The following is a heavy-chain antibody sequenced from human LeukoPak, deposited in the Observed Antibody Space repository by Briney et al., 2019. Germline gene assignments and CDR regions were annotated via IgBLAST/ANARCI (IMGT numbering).Heavy chain of an antibody. J-gene: IGHJ5*02. V-gene: IGHV3-15*01. CDR1: GFTFSNAG. CDR2: IKSKTDGGTT. Sequence: GGSLRLSCAASGFTFSNAGMSWVRQAPGQGLEWVGRIKSKTDGGTTDYAAPVKGRFTISRDDSKNTLYLQMNSLKTEDTAVYYCTTEHDYGDFYNWFDPWGQGTLATVSS. D-gene: IGHD4-17*01. CDR3: TTEHDYGDFYNWFDP.